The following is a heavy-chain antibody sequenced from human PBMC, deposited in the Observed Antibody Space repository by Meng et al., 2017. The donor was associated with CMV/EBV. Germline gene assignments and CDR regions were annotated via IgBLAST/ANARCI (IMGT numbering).Heavy chain of an antibody. Sequence: SVKVSCKASGGTFSSYAISWVRQAPGQGLEWMGGIIPILGIANYAQKFQGRVTITADKSTSTAYMELSSLRSEDTAVYYCASDLGYCSSTSCYSLYYFDYWGQGTLVTVSS. CDR1: GGTFSSYA. D-gene: IGHD2-2*02. CDR2: IIPILGIA. J-gene: IGHJ4*02. CDR3: ASDLGYCSSTSCYSLYYFDY. V-gene: IGHV1-69*10.